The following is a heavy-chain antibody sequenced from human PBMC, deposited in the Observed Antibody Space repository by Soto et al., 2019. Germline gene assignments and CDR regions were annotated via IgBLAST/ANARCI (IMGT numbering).Heavy chain of an antibody. D-gene: IGHD2-15*01. CDR3: AAVKYCSGGSCRPHYGMDV. Sequence: SVKVSCKASGFTFTSSAVQWVRQARGQRLEWIGWIVVGSGNTNYAQKFQERVTITRDMSTSTAYMELSSLRSEDTAVYYCAAVKYCSGGSCRPHYGMDVWGQGTTVTVSS. CDR2: IVVGSGNT. J-gene: IGHJ6*02. CDR1: GFTFTSSA. V-gene: IGHV1-58*01.